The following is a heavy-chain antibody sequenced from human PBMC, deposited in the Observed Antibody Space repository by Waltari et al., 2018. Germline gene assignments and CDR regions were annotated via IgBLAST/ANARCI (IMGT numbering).Heavy chain of an antibody. J-gene: IGHJ4*02. V-gene: IGHV3-33*01. CDR1: GFTFSSYG. Sequence: QVQLVESGGGVVQPGRSLRLSCAASGFTFSSYGMHWVRQAPGTGRELGEVICDEGSNKYYADSVKGRFTISRDNSKNTLYLQMNSLRAEDTAVYYCARDSGSYLDYWGQGTLVTVSS. CDR3: ARDSGSYLDY. CDR2: ICDEGSNK. D-gene: IGHD1-26*01.